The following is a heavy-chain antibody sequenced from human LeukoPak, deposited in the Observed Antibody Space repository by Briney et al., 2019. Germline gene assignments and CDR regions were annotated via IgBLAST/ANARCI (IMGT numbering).Heavy chain of an antibody. V-gene: IGHV4-34*01. CDR1: GGSFSGYY. D-gene: IGHD1-7*01. J-gene: IGHJ5*02. Sequence: SETLSLTCAVYGGSFSGYYWSWIRQPPGKGLESIGEINHSGSTNYNPSLKSRVTISVDTSKNQFSLKLSSVTAADTAVYYCARGRGITGTTDSNWFDPWGQGTLVTVSS. CDR3: ARGRGITGTTDSNWFDP. CDR2: INHSGST.